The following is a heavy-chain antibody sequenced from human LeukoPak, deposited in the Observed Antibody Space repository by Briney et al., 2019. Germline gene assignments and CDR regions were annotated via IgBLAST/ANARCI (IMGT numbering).Heavy chain of an antibody. CDR3: ARDRSGWKDDAFDI. J-gene: IGHJ3*02. CDR1: GYTFTSYG. D-gene: IGHD6-19*01. CDR2: ISAYNGNT. V-gene: IGHV1-18*01. Sequence: ASVKVSCKAPGYTFTSYGISWVRQAPGQGLEWMGWISAYNGNTNYAQKLQGRVTMTTDTSTSTAYMELRSLRSDDTAVYYCARDRSGWKDDAFDIWGQGTMVTVSS.